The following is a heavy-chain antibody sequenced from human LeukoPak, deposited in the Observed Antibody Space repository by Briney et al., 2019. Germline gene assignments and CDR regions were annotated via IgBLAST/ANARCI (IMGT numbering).Heavy chain of an antibody. D-gene: IGHD6-13*01. CDR3: ARDFQQTLAAFDI. CDR2: IYTSGST. V-gene: IGHV4-61*02. J-gene: IGHJ3*02. Sequence: SGTLSLTCTVSGGSISSGSYYLSWIRQPAGKGLEWIGRIYTSGSTNYNPSLKSRVTISVDTSKNQFSLKLSSVTAADTAVYYCARDFQQTLAAFDIWGQGTMVTVSS. CDR1: GGSISSGSYY.